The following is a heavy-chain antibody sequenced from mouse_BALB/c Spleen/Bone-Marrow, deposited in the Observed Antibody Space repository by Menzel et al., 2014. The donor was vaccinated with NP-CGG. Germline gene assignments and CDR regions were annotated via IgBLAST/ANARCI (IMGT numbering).Heavy chain of an antibody. V-gene: IGHV7-3*02. CDR3: ARDKGRVFFDY. CDR1: GSTFTDYY. CDR2: IRNKANGYTT. Sequence: EVQRVESGGGLVQPGGSLRLSCATSGSTFTDYYMNWVRQPPGKALEWLGFIRNKANGYTTEYSASVKGRFTISRDNSQNILYLQMNTLRAEDSATYYCARDKGRVFFDYWGQGTTLTVSS. J-gene: IGHJ2*01.